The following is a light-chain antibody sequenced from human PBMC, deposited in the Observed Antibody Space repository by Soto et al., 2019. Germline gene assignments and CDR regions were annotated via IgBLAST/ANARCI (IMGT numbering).Light chain of an antibody. CDR2: GAS. Sequence: EIVLTQSPGTLSLSPGERATLSCRASQSVSSSYLAWYQQKPGQAPRLLIYGASSRATGIPDRFSGSGSGTNFPLTISRLEHEDFAVYYCQQYGSSPPLTFGGATKVEIK. CDR1: QSVSSSY. CDR3: QQYGSSPPLT. J-gene: IGKJ4*01. V-gene: IGKV3-20*01.